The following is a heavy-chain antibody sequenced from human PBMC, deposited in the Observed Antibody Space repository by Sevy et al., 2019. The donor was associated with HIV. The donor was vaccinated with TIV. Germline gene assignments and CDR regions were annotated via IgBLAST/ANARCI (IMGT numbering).Heavy chain of an antibody. Sequence: ASVKVSCKASGYTFTSYGISWVRQAPGQGLEWMGWISAYNGNTNYAQKLQGRVTMTTDTSTSTAYMELRSLRSDETAVYYCARRNLFSWLSVMNGDFDYWGQGTLVTVSS. CDR2: ISAYNGNT. D-gene: IGHD3-9*01. V-gene: IGHV1-18*01. CDR1: GYTFTSYG. J-gene: IGHJ4*02. CDR3: ARRNLFSWLSVMNGDFDY.